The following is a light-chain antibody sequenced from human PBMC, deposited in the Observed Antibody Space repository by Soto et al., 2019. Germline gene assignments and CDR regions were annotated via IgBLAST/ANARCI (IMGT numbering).Light chain of an antibody. CDR3: SARDDSLSGVV. CDR1: SSNIGSNH. J-gene: IGLJ2*01. V-gene: IGLV1-47*01. Sequence: QSVLTQPPSTSGTPGQRVTISCSGSSSNIGSNHVYWYQQFPGMAPKLLMYRSDQRPTGVPARFSGAKTGTSASLAISWLRYDDDADYYCSARDDSLSGVVFGGGTQLTVL. CDR2: RSD.